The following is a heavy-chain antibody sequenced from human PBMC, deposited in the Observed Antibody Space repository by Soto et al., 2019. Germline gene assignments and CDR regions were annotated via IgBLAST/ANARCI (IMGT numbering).Heavy chain of an antibody. D-gene: IGHD6-19*01. Sequence: QLQLQESGPGLVKPSETLSLTCTVSGGSISSSSYYWGWIRQPPGKGLEWIGTIYYSGSTYYNPSPKSRVTISVDKPKNQSSLKPGRVAAADTAVYDCVTPGGRDSSGAAPLACMGVWGKGSTVTV. J-gene: IGHJ6*03. V-gene: IGHV4-39*01. CDR3: VTPGGRDSSGAAPLACMGV. CDR2: IYYSGST. CDR1: GGSISSSSYY.